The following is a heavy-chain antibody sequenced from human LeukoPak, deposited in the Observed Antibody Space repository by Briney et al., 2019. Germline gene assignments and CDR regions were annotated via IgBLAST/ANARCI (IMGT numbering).Heavy chain of an antibody. J-gene: IGHJ4*02. CDR2: IYYSGST. D-gene: IGHD1-1*01. V-gene: IGHV4-39*01. CDR1: GGSISSSSYY. Sequence: PSETLSLTCTVSGGSISSSSYYWGWIRQPPGKGLEWIGSIYYSGSTYYNPSLKSRVTISVDTSKNQFSLKLSSVTAADTAVYYCARPKRGTYFDYWGQGTLVTASS. CDR3: ARPKRGTYFDY.